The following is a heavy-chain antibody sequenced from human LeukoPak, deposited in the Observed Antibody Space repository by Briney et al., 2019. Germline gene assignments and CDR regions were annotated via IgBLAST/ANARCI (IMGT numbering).Heavy chain of an antibody. D-gene: IGHD4-17*01. CDR2: INHSGST. Sequence: SETLSLTCAVYGGSFSGYYWSWIRQPPGKGLEWIGEINHSGSTNYNPSLKSRVTISVDTSKNQFSLKLSSVTAADTAVYYCARGYGDYGYWGQGTLVTVSS. CDR1: GGSFSGYY. CDR3: ARGYGDYGY. J-gene: IGHJ4*02. V-gene: IGHV4-34*01.